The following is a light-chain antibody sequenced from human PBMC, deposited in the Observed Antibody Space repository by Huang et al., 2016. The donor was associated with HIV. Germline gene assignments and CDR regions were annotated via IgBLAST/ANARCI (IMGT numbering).Light chain of an antibody. J-gene: IGKJ1*01. CDR2: AAS. Sequence: EIVMTQSPATLSVSPGARATLSCRASQSVSSNLAWYQQKPGQAPRLLIYAASTRATGIPARSSGIGYGTEFTLTISSLQSEDFAVYYCQQYNNWPRTFGQGTKVEIK. CDR3: QQYNNWPRT. CDR1: QSVSSN. V-gene: IGKV3-15*01.